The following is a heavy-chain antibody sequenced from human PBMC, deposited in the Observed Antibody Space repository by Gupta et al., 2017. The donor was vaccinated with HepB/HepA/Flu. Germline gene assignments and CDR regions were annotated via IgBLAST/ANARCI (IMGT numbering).Heavy chain of an antibody. J-gene: IGHJ6*02. D-gene: IGHD6-13*01. Sequence: QVQLQQWGAGLLKPSETLSLTCAVYGGSFSGYYWSWIRQPPGKGLEWIGEINHSGSTNYNPSLKSRVTISVDTSKNQFSLKLSSVTAADTAVYYCARDGAQQLVRTRYGMDVWGQGTTVTVSS. CDR2: INHSGST. V-gene: IGHV4-34*01. CDR1: GGSFSGYY. CDR3: ARDGAQQLVRTRYGMDV.